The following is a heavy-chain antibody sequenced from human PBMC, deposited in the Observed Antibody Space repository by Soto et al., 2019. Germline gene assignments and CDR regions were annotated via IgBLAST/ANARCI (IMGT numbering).Heavy chain of an antibody. D-gene: IGHD3-10*01. J-gene: IGHJ4*02. V-gene: IGHV3-23*01. Sequence: VGSLRLSCAASGFTFSSYAMSWVRQAPGKGLEWVSVIGASGVSTYYADSVKGRFTISRDTSKNTLYLQMNSLRAEDTAVYYCAKGGQSYDYWGQGTLVTVSS. CDR2: IGASGVST. CDR1: GFTFSSYA. CDR3: AKGGQSYDY.